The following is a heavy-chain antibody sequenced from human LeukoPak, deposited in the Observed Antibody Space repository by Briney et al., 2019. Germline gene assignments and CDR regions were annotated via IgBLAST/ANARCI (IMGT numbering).Heavy chain of an antibody. Sequence: GESLKISCKGSGYSFTSYWIGWVRQMPGKGLECMGVIFPRDSDVRYSPSFQGQVTISADKSTNTAYLHWGSLKAPDSAMYYCVRSLPGTLLRGYGMDVWGPGTTVTVS. D-gene: IGHD3-10*01. J-gene: IGHJ6*02. CDR1: GYSFTSYW. V-gene: IGHV5-51*01. CDR3: VRSLPGTLLRGYGMDV. CDR2: IFPRDSDV.